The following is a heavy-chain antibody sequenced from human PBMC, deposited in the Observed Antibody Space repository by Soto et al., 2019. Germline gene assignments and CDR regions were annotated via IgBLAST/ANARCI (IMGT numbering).Heavy chain of an antibody. Sequence: SETLSLTCAVYGGSFSGYYWSWIRQPPGKGLEWIGEINHSGSTNYNPSLKSRVTISVDTSKNQFSLKLSSVTAADTAVYYCARQGYISSWLYYFDYWGQGTLVTVSS. CDR3: ARQGYISSWLYYFDY. J-gene: IGHJ4*02. V-gene: IGHV4-34*01. D-gene: IGHD6-13*01. CDR2: INHSGST. CDR1: GGSFSGYY.